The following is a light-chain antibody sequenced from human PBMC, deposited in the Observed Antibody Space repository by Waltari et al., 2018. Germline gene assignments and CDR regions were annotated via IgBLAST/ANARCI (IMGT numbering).Light chain of an antibody. CDR1: SSDVGDYTY. CDR3: SSYAGSNNVV. V-gene: IGLV2-8*01. Sequence: QSALTQPPSASGSPGQSVTISCTGTSSDVGDYTYVSWYQQHPGKAPKLMIFEVSKRPSGVPDRFSGSKSGNTASLTVSGLQAEDEADYYCSSYAGSNNVVFGGGTKLTVL. CDR2: EVS. J-gene: IGLJ2*01.